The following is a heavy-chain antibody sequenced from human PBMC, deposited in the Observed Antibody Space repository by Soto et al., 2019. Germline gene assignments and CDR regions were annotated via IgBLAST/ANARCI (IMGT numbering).Heavy chain of an antibody. Sequence: EASVKVSCKASGYTFSSYYMHWVRQAPGQGLEWMGIIRPSGGSTTYAQKFQGRVTMTRDTSTSTVYMELSSLRSEDTAVYYCAREPARGYVDYWGQGTQVTVSS. CDR3: AREPARGYVDY. J-gene: IGHJ4*02. V-gene: IGHV1-46*03. CDR1: GYTFSSYY. CDR2: IRPSGGST.